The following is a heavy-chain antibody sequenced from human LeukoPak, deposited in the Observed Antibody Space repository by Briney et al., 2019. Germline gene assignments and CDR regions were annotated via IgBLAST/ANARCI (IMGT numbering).Heavy chain of an antibody. CDR1: GYTFTSYD. V-gene: IGHV1-8*02. Sequence: ASVKVSCKASGYTFTSYDINWVRQATGQGLEWMGWMNPNSGNTGYAQKFQGRVTMTRDMSTSTVYMELSSLRSEDAAVYYCARADLGSSSWSVGYWGQGTLVTVSS. CDR2: MNPNSGNT. J-gene: IGHJ4*02. CDR3: ARADLGSSSWSVGY. D-gene: IGHD6-13*01.